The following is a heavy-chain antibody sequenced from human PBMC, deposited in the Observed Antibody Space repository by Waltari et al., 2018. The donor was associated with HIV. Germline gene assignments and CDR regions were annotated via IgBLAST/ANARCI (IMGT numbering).Heavy chain of an antibody. V-gene: IGHV3-21*01. CDR1: GFTFSSFS. CDR3: ARALTNFGGF. CDR2: IRSGSSFI. J-gene: IGHJ4*02. Sequence: EVQLVESGGGLVKPGGSLRLSCAGSGFTFSSFSMNWVGQAPGKGLGWVASIRSGSSFIDYADSVKGRFTISRDNAKNSLYLQMKSLRVEDTALYYCARALTNFGGFWGQGTLVTVSS. D-gene: IGHD4-17*01.